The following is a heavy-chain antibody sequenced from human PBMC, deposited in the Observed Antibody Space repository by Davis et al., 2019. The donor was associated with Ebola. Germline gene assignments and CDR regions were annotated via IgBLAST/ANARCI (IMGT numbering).Heavy chain of an antibody. CDR1: GGSFSSYY. CDR2: IYYSGSN. CDR3: ARGNAFDI. J-gene: IGHJ3*02. Sequence: MPSETLSLTCAVYGGSFSSYYWSWVRQTPGKGLEWIGYIYYSGSNKYNPSLKSRVTMSVDTSKNQFSLEVRSVTAADTAVYYCARGNAFDIWGQGTMVTVSS. V-gene: IGHV4-59*12.